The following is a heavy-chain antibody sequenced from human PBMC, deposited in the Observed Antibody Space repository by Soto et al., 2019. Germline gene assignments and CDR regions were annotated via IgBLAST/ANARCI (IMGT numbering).Heavy chain of an antibody. CDR2: IYHSGST. Sequence: QVRLQESGPGLVRPSQTLSLTCSVSGDSLTIGGHYWTWIRQHPGKGPEWIGYIYHSGSTYYSPFLKCGVTISVDTSENQFSLKLTSMTAADTAVYYCARGGDGFDLWGQGKMVTVSS. CDR3: ARGGDGFDL. J-gene: IGHJ3*01. CDR1: GDSLTIGGHY. V-gene: IGHV4-31*03.